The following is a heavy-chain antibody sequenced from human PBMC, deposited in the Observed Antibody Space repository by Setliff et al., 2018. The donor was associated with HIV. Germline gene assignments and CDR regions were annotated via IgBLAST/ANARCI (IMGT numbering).Heavy chain of an antibody. Sequence: ASVKVSCKASGYTFTSYGFSWVRQAPGQGLEWMGWISTYNGNTNFARKFQDRVTMTTDTSTSTAYMELRSLRSDDTAVYYCARGPYYDSSGYYSWPFYYWGQGTLVTVSS. J-gene: IGHJ4*02. CDR1: GYTFTSYG. D-gene: IGHD3-22*01. CDR2: ISTYNGNT. CDR3: ARGPYYDSSGYYSWPFYY. V-gene: IGHV1-18*01.